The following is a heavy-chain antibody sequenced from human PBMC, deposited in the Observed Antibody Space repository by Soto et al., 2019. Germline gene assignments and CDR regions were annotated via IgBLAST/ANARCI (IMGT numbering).Heavy chain of an antibody. J-gene: IGHJ6*02. CDR3: ARVRGYCTNGVCSRSGMDV. CDR1: GGTLSSYA. D-gene: IGHD2-8*01. Sequence: EAXVKVSCKASGGTLSSYAISWVRQAPGQGIEWMGGIIPIFGKANYAQKFQGRVTITADESTSTAYMELSSLSSEDTAVYYCARVRGYCTNGVCSRSGMDVLGQGNTVTFS. CDR2: IIPIFGKA. V-gene: IGHV1-69*13.